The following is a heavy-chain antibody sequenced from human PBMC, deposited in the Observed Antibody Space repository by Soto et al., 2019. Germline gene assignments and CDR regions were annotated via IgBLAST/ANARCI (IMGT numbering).Heavy chain of an antibody. J-gene: IGHJ4*02. CDR2: INHSGST. CDR3: ARDKITGLFDY. Sequence: PSETLSLTCLVSGQYIKSNFWWAWVRQPPGTGLEWIGEINHSGSTNYNPSLKSRVTISVDTSKNQLSLKLTSVTAADTAVYYCARDKITGLFDYWGQGTLVTVSS. D-gene: IGHD2-8*02. CDR1: GQYIKSNFW. V-gene: IGHV4-4*02.